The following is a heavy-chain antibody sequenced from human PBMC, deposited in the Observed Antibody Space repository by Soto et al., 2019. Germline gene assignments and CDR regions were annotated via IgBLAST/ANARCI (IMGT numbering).Heavy chain of an antibody. CDR2: IHDSGST. CDR1: GGSVSSSPHY. CDR3: VRSQYCTSTSCTLFDH. J-gene: IGHJ4*02. Sequence: QLQLQVSGPGLVRPSETLSLTCTVSGGSVSSSPHYWGWIRQPPGEGLEWIGNIHDSGSTYYNPSLKSRVTISVDTSRNQFSLNLTSVTAADTAVYYCVRSQYCTSTSCTLFDHWGQGTLVAVSS. D-gene: IGHD2-2*01. V-gene: IGHV4-39*01.